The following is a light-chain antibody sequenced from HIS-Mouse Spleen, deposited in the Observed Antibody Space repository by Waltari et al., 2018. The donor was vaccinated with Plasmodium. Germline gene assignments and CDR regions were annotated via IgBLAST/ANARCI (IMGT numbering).Light chain of an antibody. CDR2: DVS. J-gene: IGLJ2*01. CDR3: CSYAGSYTLV. CDR1: SSDVGGYNY. V-gene: IGLV2-11*01. Sequence: QSALTQPRSVSGSPGQSVTISCTGTSSDVGGYNYVSWYQQHPGKAPKLMIYDVSKRPSGVPDLFSGSKSGNTASLTSSGLQAEDEADYYCCSYAGSYTLVFGGGTKLTVL.